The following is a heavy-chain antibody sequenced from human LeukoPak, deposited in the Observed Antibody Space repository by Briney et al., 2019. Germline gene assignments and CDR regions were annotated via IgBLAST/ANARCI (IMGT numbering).Heavy chain of an antibody. D-gene: IGHD6-13*01. V-gene: IGHV4-4*02. CDR1: GASINSNW. Sequence: TSETLSLTCAVSGASINSNWWIWVRQPPGKGLEWIGEILHDGRTNYNPSLKSRVAISMDKSKNQFSLKLNIVTAADTAVYYCVRQGGQQLPPLHWGQGTLVTVSS. CDR3: VRQGGQQLPPLH. J-gene: IGHJ4*02. CDR2: ILHDGRT.